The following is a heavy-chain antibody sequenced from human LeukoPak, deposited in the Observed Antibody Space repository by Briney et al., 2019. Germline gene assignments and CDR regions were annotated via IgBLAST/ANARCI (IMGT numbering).Heavy chain of an antibody. V-gene: IGHV3-9*01. J-gene: IGHJ4*02. CDR3: AKGGGSGSYSSIDY. Sequence: GSSLRLSCAVSEFTFDDCVMHWVRQAPGKGLEWVSGISWNSGSIGYADSVKGRFTISRDNAKNSLYLQMNSLRAEDTALYYCAKGGGSGSYSSIDYWGRGTLVTVSS. CDR1: EFTFDDCV. CDR2: ISWNSGSI. D-gene: IGHD3-10*01.